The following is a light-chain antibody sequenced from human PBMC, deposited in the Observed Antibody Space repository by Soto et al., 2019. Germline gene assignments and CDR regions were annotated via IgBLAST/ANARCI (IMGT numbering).Light chain of an antibody. J-gene: IGLJ1*01. CDR1: SGSIASNY. CDR2: EDN. CDR3: QSYDSSNQV. V-gene: IGLV6-57*01. Sequence: NFMLTQPHSVSESPRKTVTISCTRSSGSIASNYVQWYQQRPGSSPTTVIYEDNHRPSGVPDRFSGSIDSSSNSASLTISGLKTEDEADYYCQSYDSSNQVFGTGTKVTVL.